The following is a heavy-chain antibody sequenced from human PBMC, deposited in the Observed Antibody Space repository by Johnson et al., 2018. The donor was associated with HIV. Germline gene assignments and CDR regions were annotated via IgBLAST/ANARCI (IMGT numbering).Heavy chain of an antibody. CDR2: ISYDGSNK. D-gene: IGHD5-24*01. CDR3: ARQKNSQGRWLQFDAFDI. V-gene: IGHV3-30*03. J-gene: IGHJ3*02. Sequence: QVQLVESGGGVVQPGRSLRLSCAASGFTFSSYGMHWVRQAPGKGLEWVAVISYDGSNKYYADSVKGRFTIYRDNSKNTLDLQMNSLRAEDKAGYYCARQKNSQGRWLQFDAFDIWGQGTMVTVSS. CDR1: GFTFSSYG.